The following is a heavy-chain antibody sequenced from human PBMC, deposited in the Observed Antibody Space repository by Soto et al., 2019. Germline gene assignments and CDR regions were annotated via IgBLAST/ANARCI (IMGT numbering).Heavy chain of an antibody. CDR2: IYYSGST. CDR3: GXXPNWXGSGAFDY. Sequence: XSLTCTVSGGSISSYYWSWIRQPPGKGLEWIGYIYYSGSTNYNPSLKSRVTISVDTSKNQFSLKLSSVTAADTAGYYCGXXPNWXGSGAFDYWGXGTLVTVSS. D-gene: IGHD1-1*01. CDR1: GGSISSYY. V-gene: IGHV4-59*01. J-gene: IGHJ4*02.